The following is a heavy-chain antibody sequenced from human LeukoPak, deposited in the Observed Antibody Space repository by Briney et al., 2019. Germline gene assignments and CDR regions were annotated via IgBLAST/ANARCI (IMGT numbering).Heavy chain of an antibody. D-gene: IGHD6-13*01. Sequence: GASVKVSCKASGYNFTSYWIQWVRQAPGQGLEWVSLINPNDGSTTYTHKFQGRVTMTRDMSTSTAFMDLSSLTPDDTATYYCARAPRHSSTMLDYWGQGTLVTVSS. J-gene: IGHJ4*02. CDR2: INPNDGST. CDR1: GYNFTSYW. V-gene: IGHV1-46*01. CDR3: ARAPRHSSTMLDY.